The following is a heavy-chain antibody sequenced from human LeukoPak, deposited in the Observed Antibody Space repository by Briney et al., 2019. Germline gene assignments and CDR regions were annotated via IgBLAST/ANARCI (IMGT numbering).Heavy chain of an antibody. D-gene: IGHD5-12*01. Sequence: GASVKVSCKASGYTFTGYYMHWVRQAPGQGLEWMGVLNPSAGSTWYAQKFQGRVSMTGDTSTSTAYMELSSLTSEDTAVYYCARDRAMIGTVKDAFEIWGQGTMVTVSS. J-gene: IGHJ3*02. CDR1: GYTFTGYY. CDR2: LNPSAGST. V-gene: IGHV1-46*01. CDR3: ARDRAMIGTVKDAFEI.